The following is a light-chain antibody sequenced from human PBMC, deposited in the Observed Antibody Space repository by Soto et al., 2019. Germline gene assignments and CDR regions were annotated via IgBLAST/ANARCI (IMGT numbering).Light chain of an antibody. V-gene: IGLV1-51*02. Sequence: QSVLTQPPSVSASPGQKVTISCSGSSSNIGDNYVSWYQRLPGTAPKLLIYETNKRPSGIPDRFSGSKSGTSATLGITGLQTGDEADYYCGTWDLSLGADVFGTGTKVTVL. CDR3: GTWDLSLGADV. CDR2: ETN. J-gene: IGLJ1*01. CDR1: SSNIGDNY.